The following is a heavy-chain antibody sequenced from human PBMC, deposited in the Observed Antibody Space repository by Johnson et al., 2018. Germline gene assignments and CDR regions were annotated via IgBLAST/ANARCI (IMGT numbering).Heavy chain of an antibody. Sequence: QVQLLESGGGVIQPGRSLGLSCAASGFTFSSYPMHWVRQAPGKGLEWMAVISYDGSNKYYADSVKGRFTISRDNSKNTLYLQMSSLTAEDTAVYNCARDFWGTQDYWGQGTLVTVSS. CDR3: ARDFWGTQDY. D-gene: IGHD3-16*01. CDR1: GFTFSSYP. CDR2: ISYDGSNK. J-gene: IGHJ4*02. V-gene: IGHV3-30-3*01.